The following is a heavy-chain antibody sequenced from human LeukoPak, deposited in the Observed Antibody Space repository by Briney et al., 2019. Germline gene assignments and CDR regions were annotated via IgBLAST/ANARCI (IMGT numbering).Heavy chain of an antibody. D-gene: IGHD6-6*01. CDR2: INWNGGST. CDR3: AKAKSVSSSARYYYYYGMDV. CDR1: GFTFDKYG. Sequence: GGSLRLSCAASGFTFDKYGMTWVRQAPVKGLEWVSSINWNGGSTAYADSVKGRFTISRDNSKHTLYLQMNSLRAEDTAVYYCAKAKSVSSSARYYYYYGMDVWGQGTTVTVSS. J-gene: IGHJ6*02. V-gene: IGHV3-20*04.